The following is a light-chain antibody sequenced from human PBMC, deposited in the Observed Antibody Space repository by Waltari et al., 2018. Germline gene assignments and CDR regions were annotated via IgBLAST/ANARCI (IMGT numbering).Light chain of an antibody. V-gene: IGLV2-14*03. CDR2: DVS. CDR1: SSDVGGYNY. Sequence: QSALTQPASVSGSPGQSLTISCTGTSSDVGGYNYVSWYQQHPGKAPKLMIYDVSNRPSGVSNRFSGSKSGNTASMTISGLQAEDEADYYCSSYTSINTLVFGGGTKLTVL. CDR3: SSYTSINTLV. J-gene: IGLJ3*02.